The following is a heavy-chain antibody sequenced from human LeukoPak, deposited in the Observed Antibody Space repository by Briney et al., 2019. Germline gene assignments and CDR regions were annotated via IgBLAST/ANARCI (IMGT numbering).Heavy chain of an antibody. Sequence: SQTLSLTCTVSGVSISSGDYYWRWIRQPPGKGLEWIGYIYYSGSTYYNPSLKSRVTISVDTSKNQFSLKLSSVTAADTAVYYCARGIGAAAGTWFWFDPWGQGTLVTVSS. CDR2: IYYSGST. D-gene: IGHD6-13*01. CDR3: ARGIGAAAGTWFWFDP. V-gene: IGHV4-30-4*01. CDR1: GVSISSGDYY. J-gene: IGHJ5*02.